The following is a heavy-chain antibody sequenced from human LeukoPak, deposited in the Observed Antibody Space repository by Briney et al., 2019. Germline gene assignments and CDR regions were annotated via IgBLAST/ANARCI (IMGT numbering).Heavy chain of an antibody. CDR1: GYTFTGYY. CDR3: AREKVRQSGMDV. Sequence: ASVKVSCKASGYTFTGYYMHWVRQAPGQGLEWMGRINPNSGGTNYAQKFQGRVTMTRDTSISTAYMELSRLKSDDTAVYYCAREKVRQSGMDVWGQGTTVTVSS. CDR2: INPNSGGT. J-gene: IGHJ6*02. V-gene: IGHV1-2*06. D-gene: IGHD2-2*01.